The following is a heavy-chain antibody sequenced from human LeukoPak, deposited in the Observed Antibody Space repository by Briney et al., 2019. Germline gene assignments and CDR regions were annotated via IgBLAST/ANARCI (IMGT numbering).Heavy chain of an antibody. V-gene: IGHV1-2*02. CDR2: INPNSGGT. CDR1: GYTFTGYY. D-gene: IGHD4-17*01. J-gene: IGHJ4*02. Sequence: ASVKVSCKASGYTFTGYYMHWVRQAPGQGLEWMGWINPNSGGTNYAQKFQGRVTMTRDTSISTAYMELSRLRSDDTAVYYCATRAERTSGDYGDYYNYWGQGTLVTVTS. CDR3: ATRAERTSGDYGDYYNY.